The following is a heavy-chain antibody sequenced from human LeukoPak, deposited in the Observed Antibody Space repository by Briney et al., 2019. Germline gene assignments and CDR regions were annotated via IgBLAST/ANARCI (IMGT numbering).Heavy chain of an antibody. CDR3: ARVDNSAYSD. CDR2: INTAGDT. D-gene: IGHD3-22*01. V-gene: IGHV3-13*04. J-gene: IGHJ4*02. Sequence: GGSLRLSCAASGFTLSTYDMHWVRQAAGKGLEWVSAINTAGDTNYQDSVKGGGTISRENAKNSMYLHMNSLRVGDTAVYYCARVDNSAYSDGGQGTLVTVSS. CDR1: GFTLSTYD.